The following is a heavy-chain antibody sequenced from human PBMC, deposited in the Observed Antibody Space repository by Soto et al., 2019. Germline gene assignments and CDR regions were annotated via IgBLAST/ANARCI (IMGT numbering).Heavy chain of an antibody. CDR1: GYTFTSYG. Sequence: QVQLVQSGAEVKKPGASVKVSCKASGYTFTSYGITWVRQAPGQGLEWMGWISAYNGKTNYAQKLQGRVTMTPDTSTSTAYMDLRSLRSDDTAVYYCARDRAVTTSYGMDVWGQGTTVTVSS. CDR2: ISAYNGKT. CDR3: ARDRAVTTSYGMDV. J-gene: IGHJ6*02. V-gene: IGHV1-18*01. D-gene: IGHD4-17*01.